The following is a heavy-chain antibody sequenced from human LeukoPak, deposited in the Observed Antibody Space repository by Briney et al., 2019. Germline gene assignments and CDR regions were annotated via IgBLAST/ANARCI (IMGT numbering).Heavy chain of an antibody. Sequence: SETLSLTCAVYGGSFSGYYWSWIRQPPGKGLEWIGEINHSGSTNYNPSLKSRVTISVDPSKNQFSLKLSSVTAADTAVYYCARVVVAARSWFDPWGQGTLVTVSS. CDR2: INHSGST. D-gene: IGHD2-15*01. V-gene: IGHV4-34*01. CDR3: ARVVVAARSWFDP. J-gene: IGHJ5*02. CDR1: GGSFSGYY.